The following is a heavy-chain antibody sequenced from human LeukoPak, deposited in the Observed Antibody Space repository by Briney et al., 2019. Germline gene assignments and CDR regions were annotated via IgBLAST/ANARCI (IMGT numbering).Heavy chain of an antibody. CDR3: ARDSGSWYELADY. Sequence: GASVKVSCKASGYTFTSYGISWVRQAPGQGLEWMGWISAYNGNTNYAQKLQGRVTMTTDTSTSTDYMELRSLRSDDTAVYYCARDSGSWYELADYWGQGTLVTVSS. D-gene: IGHD6-13*01. V-gene: IGHV1-18*01. J-gene: IGHJ4*02. CDR2: ISAYNGNT. CDR1: GYTFTSYG.